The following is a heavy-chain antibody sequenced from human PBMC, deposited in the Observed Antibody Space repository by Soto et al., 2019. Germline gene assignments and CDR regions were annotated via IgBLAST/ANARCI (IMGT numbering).Heavy chain of an antibody. J-gene: IGHJ4*02. Sequence: SETLSLTCTVSGGSISSYYWSWIRQPAGKGLEWIGHTYTSSGSTNYNPSLKTRVTMSVDTSNNQFSLKLSSVTAADTAVYYCARSVYTEGGWLFEYWGQGTLVTVSS. CDR2: TYTSSGST. V-gene: IGHV4-4*07. D-gene: IGHD6-19*01. CDR1: GGSISSYY. CDR3: ARSVYTEGGWLFEY.